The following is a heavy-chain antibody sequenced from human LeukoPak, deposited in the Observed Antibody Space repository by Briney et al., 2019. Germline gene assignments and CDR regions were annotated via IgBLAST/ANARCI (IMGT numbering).Heavy chain of an antibody. CDR3: ARLNNWFDP. CDR2: INHSGST. Sequence: GSLRLSCAASGFIFSSYAMSWIRQPPGKGLEWIGEINHSGSTNYNPSLKSRVTISVDTSKNQFSLKLSSVTAADTAVYYCARLNNWFDPWGQGTLVTVSS. CDR1: GFIFSSYA. J-gene: IGHJ5*02. V-gene: IGHV4-34*01. D-gene: IGHD4/OR15-4a*01.